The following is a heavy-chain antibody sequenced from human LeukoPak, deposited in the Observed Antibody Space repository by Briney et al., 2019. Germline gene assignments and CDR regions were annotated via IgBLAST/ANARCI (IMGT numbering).Heavy chain of an antibody. J-gene: IGHJ4*02. V-gene: IGHV1-2*02. D-gene: IGHD5-18*01. CDR2: INPKSGGT. CDR3: APTAMDLYYFDY. CDR1: GCTFTGYY. Sequence: ASVKVSCKASGCTFTGYYIHWVRQAPGQGLEWMGWINPKSGGTNYAQKFQGRVTMTRDTSISTAYMELSRLRSDDTAVYYCAPTAMDLYYFDYWGQGTLVTVSS.